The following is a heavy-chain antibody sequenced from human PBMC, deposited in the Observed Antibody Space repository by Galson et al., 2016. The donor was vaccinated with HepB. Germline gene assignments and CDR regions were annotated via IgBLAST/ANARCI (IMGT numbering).Heavy chain of an antibody. D-gene: IGHD2-21*01. Sequence: SETLSLTCTVSGGSLSSSTYYWGWIRQPPGKGLEWIGSIYYSAYTYYNPSLKSRVTIFIDTSKNRFSLKLSSVTAADTAVYYCARHGGGGDRGVNFGMDVWGQGTTVTVSS. CDR2: IYYSAYT. V-gene: IGHV4-39*01. J-gene: IGHJ6*02. CDR1: GGSLSSSTYY. CDR3: ARHGGGGDRGVNFGMDV.